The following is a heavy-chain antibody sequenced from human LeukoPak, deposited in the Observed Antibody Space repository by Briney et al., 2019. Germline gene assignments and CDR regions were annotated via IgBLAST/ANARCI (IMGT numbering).Heavy chain of an antibody. V-gene: IGHV3-9*01. D-gene: IGHD3-22*01. CDR1: GFTFDDYA. CDR2: ISWNSGSI. CDR3: AKGPYYYDSSGYSYFDY. Sequence: GGSLRLSCAASGFTFDDYAMHWVRQAPGKGLEWVSGISWNSGSIGYADSVKGRFTISRDNAKNSLCLQMNSLRAEDTALYYCAKGPYYYDSSGYSYFDYWGQGTLVTVSS. J-gene: IGHJ4*02.